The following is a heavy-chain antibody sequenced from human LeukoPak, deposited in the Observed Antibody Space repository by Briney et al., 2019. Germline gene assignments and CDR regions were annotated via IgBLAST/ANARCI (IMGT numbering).Heavy chain of an antibody. CDR3: ARDGPAAIQYFDY. CDR1: GYTFTGYY. CDR2: INPNSGGT. Sequence: ASVKVSCKASGYTFTGYYMHWVRQAPGQGLEWMGWINPNSGGTNYAQKFQGRATMTRDTSISTAYMELSRLRSDDTAVYYCARDGPAAIQYFDYRGQGTLVTVSS. D-gene: IGHD2-2*02. J-gene: IGHJ4*02. V-gene: IGHV1-2*02.